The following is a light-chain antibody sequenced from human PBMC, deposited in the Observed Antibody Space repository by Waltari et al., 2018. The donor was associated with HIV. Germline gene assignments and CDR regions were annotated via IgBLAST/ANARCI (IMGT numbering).Light chain of an antibody. CDR3: SSYATGNTYV. J-gene: IGLJ1*01. Sequence: QSALTQPASVSGSPGQSITISCTGTNSDIGKYNLVSWYQQHPGKVPKVLIFEVTTRPSGISHLFSGSKSDNSASLTISWLQAEDEADYYCSSYATGNTYVFGTGTSVTVL. V-gene: IGLV2-23*02. CDR1: NSDIGKYNL. CDR2: EVT.